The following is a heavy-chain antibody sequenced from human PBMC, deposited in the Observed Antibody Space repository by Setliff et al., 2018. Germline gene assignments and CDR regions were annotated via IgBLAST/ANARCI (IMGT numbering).Heavy chain of an antibody. J-gene: IGHJ6*03. D-gene: IGHD2-21*01. CDR1: GYTFTSYG. V-gene: IGHV1-46*01. CDR3: AREGVHTWSSTDYHYYMDV. CDR2: INPGGGST. Sequence: ASVKVSCKTSGYTFTSYGISWVRQAPGQGLEWMGMINPGGGSTTYAQKFQGRVTMTRGTSTSTAYMELSSLTSEDTAVYYCAREGVHTWSSTDYHYYMDVWGRGTTVTVSS.